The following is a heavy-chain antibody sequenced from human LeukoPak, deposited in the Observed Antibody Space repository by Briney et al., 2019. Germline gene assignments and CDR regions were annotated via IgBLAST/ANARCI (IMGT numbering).Heavy chain of an antibody. Sequence: SETLSLTCTVSGGSISSGGYYWSWIRQHPGKGLEWIGYIYYSESTYYNPSLKSRVTISVDTSKNQFSLKLSSVTAADTAVYYCARASGIAAAGGLFDYWGQGTLVTVSS. D-gene: IGHD6-13*01. CDR2: IYYSEST. J-gene: IGHJ4*02. CDR3: ARASGIAAAGGLFDY. V-gene: IGHV4-31*03. CDR1: GGSISSGGYY.